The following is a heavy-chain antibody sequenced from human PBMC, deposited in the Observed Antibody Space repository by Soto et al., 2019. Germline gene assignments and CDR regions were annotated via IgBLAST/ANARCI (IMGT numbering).Heavy chain of an antibody. Sequence: QVQLVESGGGWVKPGGSLRLSCAASGFTFSNSYMSWIRQAPGKGLEWIPYIPLGGNTVYYADSLRGRFTISRDNAKNSLYLQMNRLRAEDTAVYYCARVSWREKYGMDVWGQGTTVTVSS. CDR3: ARVSWREKYGMDV. CDR1: GFTFSNSY. V-gene: IGHV3-11*01. J-gene: IGHJ6*02. CDR2: IPLGGNTV.